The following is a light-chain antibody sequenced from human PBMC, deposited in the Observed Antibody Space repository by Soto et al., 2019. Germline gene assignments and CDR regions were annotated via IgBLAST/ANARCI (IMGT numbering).Light chain of an antibody. CDR3: QEYDNWPPEGT. V-gene: IGKV3-15*01. CDR2: NAL. J-gene: IGKJ1*01. Sequence: EIVMTQSPATLSVSPGARATLSCRASQSVSTNLAWYQQKPGQAPRLLIYNALTRATGIPARFSGSGSGTEFTLTINSLQSEDFAVYYCQEYDNWPPEGTVGQGNKVDIK. CDR1: QSVSTN.